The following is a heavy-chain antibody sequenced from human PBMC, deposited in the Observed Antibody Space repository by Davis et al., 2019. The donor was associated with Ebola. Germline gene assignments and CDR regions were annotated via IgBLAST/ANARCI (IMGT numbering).Heavy chain of an antibody. V-gene: IGHV3-9*01. J-gene: IGHJ1*01. Sequence: PGGSLRLSCAASGFTFDDYAMHWVRQAPGKGLEWVSGISWNSGSIGYADSVKGRFTISRDNAKNSLYLQMNSLRAEDTALYYCAKETYDFWSGYYFQHWGQGTLVTVSS. D-gene: IGHD3-3*01. CDR3: AKETYDFWSGYYFQH. CDR1: GFTFDDYA. CDR2: ISWNSGSI.